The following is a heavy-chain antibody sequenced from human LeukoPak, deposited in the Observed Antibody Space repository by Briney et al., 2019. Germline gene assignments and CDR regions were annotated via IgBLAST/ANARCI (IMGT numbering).Heavy chain of an antibody. CDR2: IYYSGNT. Sequence: KPSETLSLTCTVSGGSISSTTYYWGWIRQPPGKRLEWIGSIYYSGNTYYNPSLESRLTVSADTSKNQFSLKLRSVTAADTAVYYCARDRACSNGVCSYFDYWGQGILVTVSS. CDR3: ARDRACSNGVCSYFDY. J-gene: IGHJ4*02. D-gene: IGHD2-8*01. CDR1: GGSISSTTYY. V-gene: IGHV4-39*01.